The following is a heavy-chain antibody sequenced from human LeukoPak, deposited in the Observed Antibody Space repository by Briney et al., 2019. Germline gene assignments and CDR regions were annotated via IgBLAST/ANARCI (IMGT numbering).Heavy chain of an antibody. Sequence: SETLSLTCNVSGDSISSTNSYWGWIRQPPGKGLEWIGSIYYSGSTYSNPSLKSRLTISVDTSKNQFSLKLSSVTAADTAVYYCARDLQTLSGWIASWGQGTLVTVSS. CDR2: IYYSGST. D-gene: IGHD6-19*01. CDR1: GDSISSTNSY. J-gene: IGHJ5*02. CDR3: ARDLQTLSGWIAS. V-gene: IGHV4-39*02.